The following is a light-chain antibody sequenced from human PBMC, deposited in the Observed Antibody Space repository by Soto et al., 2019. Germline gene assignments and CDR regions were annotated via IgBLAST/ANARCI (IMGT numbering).Light chain of an antibody. Sequence: EIVLTQAPGTLSLSPGERATLACRASQSVSSRYLACSQQRTGQAPRLLLFGTSSRATGIPDRFSGSGSGTDFTLTIIRLEPEDFAVYYCHQYGSSPPWTFGQGTKVDIK. J-gene: IGKJ1*01. CDR2: GTS. CDR3: HQYGSSPPWT. V-gene: IGKV3-20*01. CDR1: QSVSSRY.